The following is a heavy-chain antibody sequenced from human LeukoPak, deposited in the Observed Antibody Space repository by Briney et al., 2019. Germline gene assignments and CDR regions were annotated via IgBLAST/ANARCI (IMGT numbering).Heavy chain of an antibody. CDR2: MKQDGSMK. Sequence: GGSLRLSCVASGFTFSRYWMSWVRQAPGKGLEWVANMKQDGSMKYYVDSVKGRFTISRDNAKNSLNLQMISLRAEDTAVYYCAKGGVVHAFNIWGQGTMVTVSS. CDR1: GFTFSRYW. J-gene: IGHJ3*02. D-gene: IGHD2-15*01. V-gene: IGHV3-7*01. CDR3: AKGGVVHAFNI.